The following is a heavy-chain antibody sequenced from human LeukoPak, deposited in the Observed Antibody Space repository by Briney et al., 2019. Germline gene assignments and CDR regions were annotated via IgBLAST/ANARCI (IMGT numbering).Heavy chain of an antibody. D-gene: IGHD2-2*01. V-gene: IGHV3-23*01. CDR3: AKCRSIGPPNWFDP. CDR1: GFTFSSYA. CDR2: ISGSGGAT. Sequence: GGSLRLSCAASGFTFSSYAMSWVRQAPGKGLEWVSAISGSGGATYYADSVKGRFIISRDNSNNTLYLQMNSLRVEDTAVYYCAKCRSIGPPNWFDPWGQGTLVTVSS. J-gene: IGHJ5*02.